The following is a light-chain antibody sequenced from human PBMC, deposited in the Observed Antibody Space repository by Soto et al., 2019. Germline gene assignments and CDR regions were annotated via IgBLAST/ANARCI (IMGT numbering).Light chain of an antibody. CDR2: DTS. Sequence: EVVLTQSPATLSLSPGERATLSCRASESVSRFLAWYQQKPGQAPRLLIYDTSNRATGIPARFSGSGSGTDFTLTISSLEPEDFAIYYCQQRLTWPPLTFGGGTKVEIK. CDR3: QQRLTWPPLT. V-gene: IGKV3-11*01. CDR1: ESVSRF. J-gene: IGKJ4*01.